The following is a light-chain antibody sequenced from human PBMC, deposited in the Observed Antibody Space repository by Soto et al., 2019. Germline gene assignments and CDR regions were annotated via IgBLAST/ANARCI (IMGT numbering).Light chain of an antibody. V-gene: IGLV2-14*01. J-gene: IGLJ1*01. Sequence: QSALTQPASVSGSPGQSITISCTGTSSDVGGYNYVSWYQQHPGKAPKLMIYDVSNRPAGFSNRFAGSKSGNTASLTISGLQAEDEADYYCSSYTSSSTLLYVFGTGTKLTVL. CDR2: DVS. CDR3: SSYTSSSTLLYV. CDR1: SSDVGGYNY.